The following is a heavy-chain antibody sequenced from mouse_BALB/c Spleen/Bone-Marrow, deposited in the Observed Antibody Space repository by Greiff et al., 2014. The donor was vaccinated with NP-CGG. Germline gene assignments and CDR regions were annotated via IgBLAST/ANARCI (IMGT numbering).Heavy chain of an antibody. D-gene: IGHD1-1*01. J-gene: IGHJ4*01. V-gene: IGHV14-3*02. CDR1: GFNIKDTY. Sequence: EVQLVESGAELVKPGASVKLSCAASGFNIKDTYMHWVKQRPEQGLEWIGRIDPANGNSKYDPKFQGKATITADTSSNTAYLQLSSLTSEDTAVFYCAPSPYYFGSEDYAMDYWGQGTSVTVSS. CDR2: IDPANGNS. CDR3: APSPYYFGSEDYAMDY.